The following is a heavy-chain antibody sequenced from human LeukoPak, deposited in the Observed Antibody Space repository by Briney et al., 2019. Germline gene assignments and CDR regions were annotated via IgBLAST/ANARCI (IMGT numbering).Heavy chain of an antibody. Sequence: SETLSPTCTVSGASVTSGGFYWAWLRQPPGQELEWIATVYYTGSTYYTPSLKSRVTISIDTSKNQFSLNLRSVVAPDTAVYYCARHSGSGSLSRPFDPWGQGTLVTVSA. D-gene: IGHD3-10*01. CDR2: VYYTGST. V-gene: IGHV4-39*01. J-gene: IGHJ5*02. CDR3: ARHSGSGSLSRPFDP. CDR1: GASVTSGGFY.